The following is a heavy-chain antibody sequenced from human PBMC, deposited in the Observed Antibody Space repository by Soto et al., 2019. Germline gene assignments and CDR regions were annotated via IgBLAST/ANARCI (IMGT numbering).Heavy chain of an antibody. J-gene: IGHJ4*02. Sequence: PSETLSLTCTVSGDSLNSGAYYWTWLRQSPGRGLEWIGHIYHTESTNYNPSLRSRLTISLDTSKSHFSLTLRSVNAVDTGVYYCARSWGGDGYSHWGQGTLVTVSS. CDR3: ARSWGGDGYSH. V-gene: IGHV4-61*03. CDR1: GDSLNSGAYY. CDR2: IYHTEST. D-gene: IGHD2-15*01.